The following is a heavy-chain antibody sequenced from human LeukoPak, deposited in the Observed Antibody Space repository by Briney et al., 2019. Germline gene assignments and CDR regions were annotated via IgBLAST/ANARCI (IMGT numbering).Heavy chain of an antibody. V-gene: IGHV4-39*01. CDR2: IYYSGNT. Sequence: SETLSLTCTVSGGSISSSSYFWGWIRQPPGKGLEWIGSIYYSGNTYYNPSLKSRVTISLDTSKNQFSLKLSSVTAADTAVFYCATFRSSWYYFDYWGQGTLVTVSS. D-gene: IGHD6-13*01. CDR1: GGSISSSSYF. J-gene: IGHJ4*02. CDR3: ATFRSSWYYFDY.